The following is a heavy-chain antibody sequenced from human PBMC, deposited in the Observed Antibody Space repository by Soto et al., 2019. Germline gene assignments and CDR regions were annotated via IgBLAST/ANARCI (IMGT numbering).Heavy chain of an antibody. CDR2: IGRTNNT. CDR1: GFTFSNSV. J-gene: IGHJ5*02. V-gene: IGHV3-23*01. CDR3: AKVDAYSYRTDL. D-gene: IGHD3-16*02. Sequence: GGSLRLSCAASGFTFSNSVMTWVRQALGKGPEWVSSIGRTNNTHYADSVKGRFAISRDNSQSTLYLQMNSLTAEDTAVYFCAKVDAYSYRTDLWGQGTLVTVSS.